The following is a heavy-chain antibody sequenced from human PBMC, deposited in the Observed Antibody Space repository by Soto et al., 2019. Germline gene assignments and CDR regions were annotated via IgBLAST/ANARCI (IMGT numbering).Heavy chain of an antibody. CDR1: GGTFSSYA. CDR2: IIPIFGTA. Sequence: QVQLVQSGAEVKKPGSSVKVSCKASGGTFSSYAISWVRQAPGQGLEWMGGIIPIFGTANYAQKLQGRVTSTADESTSKAYMELSSLRSGDTAVYYCASQDYGGNGGSDYWGQGTLVTVSS. J-gene: IGHJ4*02. V-gene: IGHV1-69*01. CDR3: ASQDYGGNGGSDY. D-gene: IGHD4-17*01.